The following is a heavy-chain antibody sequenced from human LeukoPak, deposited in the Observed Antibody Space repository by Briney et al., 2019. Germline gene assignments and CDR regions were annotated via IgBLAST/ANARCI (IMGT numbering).Heavy chain of an antibody. J-gene: IGHJ4*02. CDR3: ARGYGDYGGYYFDY. CDR1: GYTFTDYY. Sequence: GASVKVSCKASGYTFTDYYMHWVRQAPGQGLEWMGWINPNSGGTNFAQKFQGRVTMTRDTSISTAYMELSRLRSDDTAVYYCARGYGDYGGYYFDYWGQGTLVTVSS. V-gene: IGHV1-2*02. D-gene: IGHD4-17*01. CDR2: INPNSGGT.